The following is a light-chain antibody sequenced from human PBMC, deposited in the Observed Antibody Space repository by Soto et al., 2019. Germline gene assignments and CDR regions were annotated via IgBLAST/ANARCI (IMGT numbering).Light chain of an antibody. V-gene: IGKV1-5*03. Sequence: DIHMTQSPSTLSASVGDRVTFTCRASQRLNNCFAWYQQKPWKAPKLLIYKASTLESGVPSRFSGSGSGTEFTLPISSLQHDDIATYYCQHYNGYPITFGGGTKVEIK. CDR1: QRLNNC. CDR2: KAS. J-gene: IGKJ4*01. CDR3: QHYNGYPIT.